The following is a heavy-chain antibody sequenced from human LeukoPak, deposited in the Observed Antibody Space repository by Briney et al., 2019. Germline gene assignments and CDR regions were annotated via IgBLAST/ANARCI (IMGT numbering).Heavy chain of an antibody. CDR3: AKGEFEGGVAATHYDY. CDR2: ISYDGSNK. Sequence: GGSLRLSCAASGFTFSSYGMHWVRQAPGKGLEWVAVISYDGSNKYYADSVKGRFTISRDNSKNTLYLQMNSLRAEDTAVYYCAKGEFEGGVAATHYDYWGQGTLVTVSS. V-gene: IGHV3-30*18. J-gene: IGHJ4*02. CDR1: GFTFSSYG. D-gene: IGHD2-15*01.